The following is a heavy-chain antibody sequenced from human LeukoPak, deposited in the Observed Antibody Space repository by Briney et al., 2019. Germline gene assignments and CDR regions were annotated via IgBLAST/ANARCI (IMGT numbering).Heavy chain of an antibody. V-gene: IGHV3-7*01. CDR2: LNQDGSQT. CDR3: VRSWLLVAATRPTDY. CDR1: GFTFSSYW. Sequence: GGSLRLSCAVSGFTFSSYWMAWVRQAPGKGLEWVASLNQDGSQTYYVDSVKGRFTISRDNAKNSLYLQMTTLRVEDTAIYYCVRSWLLVAATRPTDYWGQGTLVTVSS. D-gene: IGHD1-26*01. J-gene: IGHJ4*02.